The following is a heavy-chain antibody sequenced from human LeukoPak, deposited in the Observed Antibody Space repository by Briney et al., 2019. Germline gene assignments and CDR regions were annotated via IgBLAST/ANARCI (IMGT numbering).Heavy chain of an antibody. D-gene: IGHD3-10*01. CDR1: GFTFSSYA. CDR2: ISGSGGST. J-gene: IGHJ4*02. Sequence: GGSLRLSCAASGFTFSSYAMSWVRQAPGKGLEWVSAISGSGGSTYHADSVKGRFTISRDNSKNTLYLQMNSLRAEDTAVYYCAKDGYYGSGSYLDYWGQGTLVTVSS. CDR3: AKDGYYGSGSYLDY. V-gene: IGHV3-23*01.